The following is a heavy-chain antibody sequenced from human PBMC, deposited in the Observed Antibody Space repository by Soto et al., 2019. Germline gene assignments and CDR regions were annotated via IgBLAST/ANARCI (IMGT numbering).Heavy chain of an antibody. J-gene: IGHJ6*02. CDR3: ARDSHSIAVAGYYYYGMDV. D-gene: IGHD6-19*01. CDR1: GFTFSSYA. CDR2: ISYDGSNK. V-gene: IGHV3-30-3*01. Sequence: GGSLRLSCAASGFTFSSYAMHWVRQAPGKGLEWVAVISYDGSNKYYADSVKGRFTISRDNSKNTLYLQMNSLRAEDTAVYYCARDSHSIAVAGYYYYGMDVWGQGTTVTVS.